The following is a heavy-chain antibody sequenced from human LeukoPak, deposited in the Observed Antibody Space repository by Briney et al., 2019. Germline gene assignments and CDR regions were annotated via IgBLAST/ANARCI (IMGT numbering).Heavy chain of an antibody. V-gene: IGHV1-69*04. CDR2: IIPIFGIA. CDR3: ARADSYYDILTGQFDY. CDR1: GGTFSSNA. Sequence: WASVKVSCKASGGTFSSNAISWVRQAPGQGLEWMGRIIPIFGIANYAQKFQGRVTITADKSTSTAYMELSSLRSEDTAVYYCARADSYYDILTGQFDYWGQGTLVTVSS. J-gene: IGHJ4*02. D-gene: IGHD3-9*01.